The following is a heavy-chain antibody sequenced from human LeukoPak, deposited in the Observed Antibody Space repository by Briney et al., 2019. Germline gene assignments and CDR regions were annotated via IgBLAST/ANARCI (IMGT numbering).Heavy chain of an antibody. D-gene: IGHD5-18*01. CDR1: GFTFSSYS. Sequence: GGSLRLSCAASGFTFSSYSMNWVRQAPGKGLEWVSSISSSSSYIYYADSVKGRFTISRDNAKSSLYLQMNSLRAEDTAVYYCARVGPSLGYSNGYDYFDYWGQGTLVTVSS. CDR2: ISSSSSYI. J-gene: IGHJ4*02. V-gene: IGHV3-21*01. CDR3: ARVGPSLGYSNGYDYFDY.